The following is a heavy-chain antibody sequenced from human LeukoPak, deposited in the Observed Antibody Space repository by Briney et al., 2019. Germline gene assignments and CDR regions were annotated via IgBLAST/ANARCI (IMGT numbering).Heavy chain of an antibody. CDR1: GYTFTGYY. Sequence: ASVKVSCKASGYTFTGYYMHWVRQAPGQGLEWMGWINPNSGGTNYAQKFQGRVTMTRDTSISTAYMELSRLRSDDTAVYYCARVPGYYDSSGPIDHWGQGTLVTVSS. J-gene: IGHJ4*02. CDR3: ARVPGYYDSSGPIDH. D-gene: IGHD3-22*01. CDR2: INPNSGGT. V-gene: IGHV1-2*02.